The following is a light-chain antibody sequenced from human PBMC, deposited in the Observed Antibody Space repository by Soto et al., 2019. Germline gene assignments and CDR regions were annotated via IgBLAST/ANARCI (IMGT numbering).Light chain of an antibody. V-gene: IGKV3-20*01. J-gene: IGKJ4*01. CDR2: GAS. CDR3: QQHGTSPI. CDR1: QAVSSIL. Sequence: EVVLTQPPGTLSLSPGERATLSCRASQAVSSILLAWYQQKPRQAPRLLIYGASSRATGIPDRFSGSGSGTDFTLTVSRLEPEDFAVYYCQQHGTSPIFGGGTKVEIK.